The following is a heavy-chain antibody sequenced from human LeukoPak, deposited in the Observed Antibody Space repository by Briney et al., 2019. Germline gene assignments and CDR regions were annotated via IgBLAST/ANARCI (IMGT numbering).Heavy chain of an antibody. D-gene: IGHD5-24*01. CDR1: GGSISSYY. CDR2: IYYSGST. CDR3: AGGGYNSGAFDI. J-gene: IGHJ3*02. Sequence: SETLSLTCTVSGGSISSYYWSWIRQPPGKGLEWIGYIYYSGSTDYNPSLKSRVTISVDTSKNQFSLKLSSVTAADTAVYYWAGGGYNSGAFDIWGQGTMVTVSS. V-gene: IGHV4-59*01.